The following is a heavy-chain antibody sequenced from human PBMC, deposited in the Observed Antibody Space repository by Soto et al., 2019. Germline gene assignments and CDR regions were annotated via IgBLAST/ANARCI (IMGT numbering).Heavy chain of an antibody. Sequence: EVQLLDSGGGLVQPGGSLRLSCAASGFTFSNYAMTWVRQGPGKGLEWVSGISGSGGRSYYADSVKGRFTISRDNSKSTLYLQMNSLRAEDTAVYYYAKAYFFWSSEQPYDFDYCGQGTLGTVSS. J-gene: IGHJ4*02. CDR2: ISGSGGRS. CDR3: AKAYFFWSSEQPYDFDY. D-gene: IGHD3-3*01. CDR1: GFTFSNYA. V-gene: IGHV3-23*01.